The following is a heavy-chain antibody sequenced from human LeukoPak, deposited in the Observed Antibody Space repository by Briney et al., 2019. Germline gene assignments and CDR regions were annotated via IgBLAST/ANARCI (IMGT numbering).Heavy chain of an antibody. V-gene: IGHV3-9*03. Sequence: GGSLRLSCAASGFTFDDYAMHWVRQAPGKGLEWVSGISWNSGSIGYADSVKGRFTISRDNAKNSLYLQMNSLRAEDMALYYCAKPLGWCENWFDPWGQGTLVTVSS. CDR2: ISWNSGSI. D-gene: IGHD2-21*01. CDR1: GFTFDDYA. CDR3: AKPLGWCENWFDP. J-gene: IGHJ5*02.